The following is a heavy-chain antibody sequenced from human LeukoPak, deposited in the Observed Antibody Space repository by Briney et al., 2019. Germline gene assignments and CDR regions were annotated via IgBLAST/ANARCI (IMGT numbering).Heavy chain of an antibody. V-gene: IGHV3-64*01. Sequence: GGSLRLSCAASGFTFSSYAMHWVRQAPGKGLEYVSAISSNGGSTYYANSVKGRFTISRDNSKNTLYLQMNSLRAEDTAVYYCAKDQRWLQGTFDYWGQGTLVTVSS. J-gene: IGHJ4*02. CDR2: ISSNGGST. D-gene: IGHD5-24*01. CDR3: AKDQRWLQGTFDY. CDR1: GFTFSSYA.